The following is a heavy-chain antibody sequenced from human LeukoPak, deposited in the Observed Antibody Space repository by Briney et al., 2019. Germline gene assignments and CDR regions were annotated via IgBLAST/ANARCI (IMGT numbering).Heavy chain of an antibody. CDR2: IYYSGST. D-gene: IGHD3-22*01. Sequence: SQTLSLTCTVSGGSISSGGYYWSWIRQHPGKGLEWIGYIYYSGSTYYNPSLESRVTVSVDTSKNQFSLKLSSVTAADTAVYYCARARDSSGLGIYWGQGTLVTVSS. CDR3: ARARDSSGLGIY. CDR1: GGSISSGGYY. J-gene: IGHJ4*02. V-gene: IGHV4-31*03.